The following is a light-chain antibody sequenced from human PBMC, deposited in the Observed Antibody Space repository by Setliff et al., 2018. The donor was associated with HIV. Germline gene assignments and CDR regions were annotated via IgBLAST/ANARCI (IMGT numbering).Light chain of an antibody. J-gene: IGLJ1*01. CDR3: KSYTGSSPLYV. Sequence: QSALTQPASVSGTPGQSITISCIGTNSDVGGYNYVSWYQQHPGKAPKLLIYDVSDRPSGVSRRFSGSKSGNTASLTISGLQAEDEADYYCKSYTGSSPLYVFGSGTKVTVL. CDR2: DVS. CDR1: NSDVGGYNY. V-gene: IGLV2-14*03.